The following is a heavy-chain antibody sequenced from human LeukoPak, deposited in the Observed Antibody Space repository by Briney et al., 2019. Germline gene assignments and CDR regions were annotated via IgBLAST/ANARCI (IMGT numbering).Heavy chain of an antibody. J-gene: IGHJ4*02. CDR1: GFTFSSYW. Sequence: GGSLRLSCAASGFTFSSYWMHWVRQAPGKGLVWVSHISTDGSITTYADSVKGRFTISRDNAKNTLYLQMNSLRVEETAVYYCARTGRTTTTLDYWGQGTLVTVSS. D-gene: IGHD1-1*01. CDR3: ARTGRTTTTLDY. CDR2: ISTDGSIT. V-gene: IGHV3-74*01.